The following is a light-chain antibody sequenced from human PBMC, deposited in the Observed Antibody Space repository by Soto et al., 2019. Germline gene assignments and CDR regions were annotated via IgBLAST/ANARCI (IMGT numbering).Light chain of an antibody. V-gene: IGKV1-5*01. CDR3: QQYNSYSWT. J-gene: IGKJ1*01. Sequence: DIQMTQSPSSLSASVGDRVTITCRASQSISSSLNWYQQKPGKAPKLLIYAAASLQSGVPSRFSGSGSGTEFTLTISSLQPDDFATYYCQQYNSYSWTSGQGTKVDIK. CDR1: QSISSS. CDR2: AAA.